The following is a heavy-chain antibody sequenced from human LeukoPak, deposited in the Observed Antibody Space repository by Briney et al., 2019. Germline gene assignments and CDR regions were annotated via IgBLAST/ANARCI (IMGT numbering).Heavy chain of an antibody. Sequence: SETLSLTCTVSGGSINSYYWSWIRQPPGKGLEWIGYIYYSGSTNYNPSLKSRVTISVDTSKNQFSLKLSSVTAADTAVYYCARDVGPWGQGTLVTVSS. J-gene: IGHJ5*02. CDR1: GGSINSYY. V-gene: IGHV4-59*01. D-gene: IGHD3-16*01. CDR2: IYYSGST. CDR3: ARDVGP.